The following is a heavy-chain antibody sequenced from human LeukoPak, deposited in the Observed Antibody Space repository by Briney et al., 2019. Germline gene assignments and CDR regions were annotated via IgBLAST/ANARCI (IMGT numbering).Heavy chain of an antibody. V-gene: IGHV1-69*04. CDR1: GGTFSSYA. CDR3: ASTAVAALTGHDY. Sequence: SVKVSCKASGGTFSSYAISWVRQAPGQGLEWMGRIIPILGIANYAQKFQGRVTITADKSTSTAYMELSSLRSEDTAVYYCASTAVAALTGHDYWGQGTLVTVSS. CDR2: IIPILGIA. D-gene: IGHD6-19*01. J-gene: IGHJ4*02.